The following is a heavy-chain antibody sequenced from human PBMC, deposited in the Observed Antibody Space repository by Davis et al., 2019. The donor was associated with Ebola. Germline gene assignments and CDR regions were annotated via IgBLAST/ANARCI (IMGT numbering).Heavy chain of an antibody. Sequence: PGGSLRLSCAASGFIFSDYEMNWVRQAPGKGLEWLSYISGSSHSIYYADSVKGRFAISRDNAKNSLYLQMNSLRAEDMAVYYCVRDSDNWSYGINRFDPWGQGTLVTVSS. V-gene: IGHV3-48*03. CDR1: GFIFSDYE. CDR2: ISGSSHSI. D-gene: IGHD1-7*01. CDR3: VRDSDNWSYGINRFDP. J-gene: IGHJ5*02.